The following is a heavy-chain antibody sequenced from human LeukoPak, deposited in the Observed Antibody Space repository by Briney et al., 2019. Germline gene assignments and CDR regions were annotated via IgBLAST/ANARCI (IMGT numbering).Heavy chain of an antibody. D-gene: IGHD1-26*01. Sequence: PSETLSLTCTVSGGSISSYYWSWIRQPPGKGLEWIGYIYYSGSTNYNPSLKSRVTISVDTSKNQFSLKLSSVTAADTAVYYCARAGEGAIIFDYWGQGTLVTVSS. V-gene: IGHV4-59*01. CDR3: ARAGEGAIIFDY. CDR2: IYYSGST. CDR1: GGSISSYY. J-gene: IGHJ4*02.